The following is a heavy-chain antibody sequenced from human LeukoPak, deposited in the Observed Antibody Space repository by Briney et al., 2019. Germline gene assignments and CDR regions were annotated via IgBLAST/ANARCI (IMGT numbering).Heavy chain of an antibody. Sequence: PGGSLRLSCAASGFXFSSYDINWVRQAPGKGLEWVSYISSSSYIYYADSVKGRFTISRDNAKNSLYLQMNSLRAEDTAVYYCARVDAFDLWGQGTMVTVSS. CDR2: ISSSSYI. V-gene: IGHV3-21*01. CDR3: ARVDAFDL. J-gene: IGHJ3*01. CDR1: GFXFSSYD.